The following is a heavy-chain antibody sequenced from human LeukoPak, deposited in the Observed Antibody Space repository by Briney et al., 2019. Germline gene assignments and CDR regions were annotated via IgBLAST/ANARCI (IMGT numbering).Heavy chain of an antibody. Sequence: ASVKISCKASGYTFTKYAIHWVRHAPGQSLEWMGWINAGNGNTKYSQKFQDKITITRDTTARTAYMEVGSLRFKDTAVYYCARRGDYGSGDLDYWGQGTLVTVPS. CDR3: ARRGDYGSGDLDY. V-gene: IGHV1-3*01. D-gene: IGHD3-10*01. CDR2: INAGNGNT. CDR1: GYTFTKYA. J-gene: IGHJ4*02.